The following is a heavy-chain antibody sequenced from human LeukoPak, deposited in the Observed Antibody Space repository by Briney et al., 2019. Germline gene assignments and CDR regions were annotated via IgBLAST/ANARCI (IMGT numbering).Heavy chain of an antibody. D-gene: IGHD3-9*01. CDR1: GGSVSSGSYY. CDR3: ARARVTIFPPSYYYYGMDV. CDR2: IYYSGST. V-gene: IGHV4-61*01. J-gene: IGHJ6*02. Sequence: SETLSLTCTVSGGSVSSGSYYWSWIRQPPGKGLEWIGYIYYSGSTNYNPSLKSRVTISVDTSKNQFSLKLSSVTAADTAVYYCARARVTIFPPSYYYYGMDVWGQGTTVTVSS.